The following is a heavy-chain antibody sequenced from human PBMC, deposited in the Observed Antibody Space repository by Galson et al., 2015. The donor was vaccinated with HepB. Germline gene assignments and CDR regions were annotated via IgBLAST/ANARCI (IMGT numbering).Heavy chain of an antibody. J-gene: IGHJ4*02. V-gene: IGHV1-2*04. Sequence: QGLEWMGWINPSTGDTKYAQKFQDWVILTRDTSISTAYMELSRLTSDDTAVFYCAKARLGHYSSSWSGVDYWGQGTLVTVPS. CDR3: AKARLGHYSSSWSGVDY. CDR2: INPSTGDT. D-gene: IGHD6-13*01.